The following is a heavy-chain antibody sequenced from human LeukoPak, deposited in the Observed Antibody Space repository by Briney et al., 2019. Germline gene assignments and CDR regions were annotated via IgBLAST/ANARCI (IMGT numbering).Heavy chain of an antibody. CDR1: GYTFTSYD. D-gene: IGHD3-10*01. CDR3: VRGGSFGTY. Sequence: GASVKVSCKASGYTFTSYDINWVRQATGQGLEWMGWMNPNSGNTGYAQKVQGRVTLTTDTSTSTAYMELKSLKSDDTAIYYCVRGGSFGTYWGQGTLVTVSS. V-gene: IGHV1-8*02. CDR2: MNPNSGNT. J-gene: IGHJ4*02.